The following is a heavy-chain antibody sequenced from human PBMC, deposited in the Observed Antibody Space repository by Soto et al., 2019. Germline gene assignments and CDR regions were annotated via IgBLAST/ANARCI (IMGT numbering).Heavy chain of an antibody. D-gene: IGHD3-22*01. V-gene: IGHV3-11*01. J-gene: IGHJ4*02. Sequence: GGSLRLSCAASRFTFSDYYMSWIRQAPGKGLEWVSYISSSGSSIYYADSVRGRFTISRDNAKNSLYLQMNSLRAEDTAVYYCARDLGYYASSGYFDYWGQGALVTVSS. CDR1: RFTFSDYY. CDR3: ARDLGYYASSGYFDY. CDR2: ISSSGSSI.